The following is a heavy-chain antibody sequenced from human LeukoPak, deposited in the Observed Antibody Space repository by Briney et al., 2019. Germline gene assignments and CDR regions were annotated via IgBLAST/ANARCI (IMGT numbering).Heavy chain of an antibody. CDR2: ISGSGGST. V-gene: IGHV3-23*01. J-gene: IGHJ4*02. CDR1: RFTFGSYA. CDR3: AKLVTYYGSGSYPDY. Sequence: GGSLRFSCAASRFTFGSYAMSWVRQAPGKGLEWVSSISGSGGSTYYADSVKGRFTISRDNSKNTLYLQMNSLRAEDTAVYYCAKLVTYYGSGSYPDYWGQGTLVTVSS. D-gene: IGHD3-10*01.